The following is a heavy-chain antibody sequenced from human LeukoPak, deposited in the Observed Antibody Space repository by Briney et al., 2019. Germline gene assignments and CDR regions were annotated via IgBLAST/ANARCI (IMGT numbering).Heavy chain of an antibody. J-gene: IGHJ4*02. CDR2: IRSKADSYTT. D-gene: IGHD6-13*01. CDR1: GFTFSGSA. V-gene: IGHV3-73*01. CDR3: RAAADLNDY. Sequence: GGSLKLSCAASGFTFSGSAMHWVRQASGKGLEWLGRIRSKADSYTTAYAASVKGRFIVSRGDSKNTAYLQMNSLKTEDTAVYYCRAAADLNDYWGQGTLVTVSS.